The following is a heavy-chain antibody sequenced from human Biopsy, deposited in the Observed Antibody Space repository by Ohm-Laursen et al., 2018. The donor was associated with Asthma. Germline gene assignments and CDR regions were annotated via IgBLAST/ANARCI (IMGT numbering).Heavy chain of an antibody. CDR2: INSVFGTT. CDR3: ARKAGSCISRTCYSLDF. V-gene: IGHV1-69*01. Sequence: VSCKSLGGTFNTYVIGWVRQAPGQGLECMGGINSVFGTTTYPQKFQDRVTITADDSTSTVYMELSSLRSEDTAVYYCARKAGSCISRTCYSLDFWGQGTLVTVSS. CDR1: GGTFNTYV. J-gene: IGHJ4*02. D-gene: IGHD2-2*01.